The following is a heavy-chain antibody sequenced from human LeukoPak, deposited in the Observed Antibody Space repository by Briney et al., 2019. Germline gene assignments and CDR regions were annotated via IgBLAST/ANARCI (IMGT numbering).Heavy chain of an antibody. D-gene: IGHD6-6*01. Sequence: PGGSLRLSCSASGFTFSSYSMNWVRQAPGEGLEWGSYISSSSSTIYYADSVKGRFTISRDNAKNSLYLQMNSLRAEDTAVYYCAREYSSSPGAFDIWGQGTMVTVSS. CDR1: GFTFSSYS. J-gene: IGHJ3*02. CDR3: AREYSSSPGAFDI. V-gene: IGHV3-48*04. CDR2: ISSSSSTI.